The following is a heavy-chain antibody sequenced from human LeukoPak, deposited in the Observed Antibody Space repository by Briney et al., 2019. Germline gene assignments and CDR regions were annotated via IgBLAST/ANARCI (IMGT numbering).Heavy chain of an antibody. Sequence: ASVKVSCKASGYTFTGYYMHWVRQAPGQGLEWMGWISGYNGKTNYAQKLQGRVTMTTDTSTSTAYMELRSLKSDDTAVYYCASIKKYYNSSGYLVTDAFDIWGQGTMVTVSS. CDR1: GYTFTGYY. V-gene: IGHV1-18*04. CDR2: ISGYNGKT. CDR3: ASIKKYYNSSGYLVTDAFDI. D-gene: IGHD3-22*01. J-gene: IGHJ3*02.